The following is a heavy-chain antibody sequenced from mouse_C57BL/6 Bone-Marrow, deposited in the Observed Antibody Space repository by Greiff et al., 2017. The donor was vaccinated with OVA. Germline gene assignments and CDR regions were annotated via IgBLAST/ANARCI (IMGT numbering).Heavy chain of an antibody. CDR2: IRNKANNHAT. Sequence: EVQLQESGGGLVQPGGSMKLSCAASGFTFSDAWMDWVRQSPEKGLEWVAEIRNKANNHATYYAESVKGRFTISRDDSKSSVYLQMNSLRAEDTGIYYCTSPSFYGNYGYWGQGTTLTVSS. CDR1: GFTFSDAW. D-gene: IGHD2-1*01. J-gene: IGHJ2*01. V-gene: IGHV6-6*01. CDR3: TSPSFYGNYGY.